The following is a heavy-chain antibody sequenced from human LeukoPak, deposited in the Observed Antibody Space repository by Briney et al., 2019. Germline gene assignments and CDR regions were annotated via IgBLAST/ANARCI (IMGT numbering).Heavy chain of an antibody. CDR1: GFTFSSYW. CDR2: INNDGSIT. CDR3: ARGYYGDDSFDI. Sequence: GGSLRLSCAASGFTFSSYWMHWVRQAPGKGLVWVSRINNDGSITTYADSVKGRFTISRDNAKNTLYLQMNSLRAEDTAVYYCARGYYGDDSFDIWGQGTMVTVSS. D-gene: IGHD1-26*01. J-gene: IGHJ3*02. V-gene: IGHV3-74*01.